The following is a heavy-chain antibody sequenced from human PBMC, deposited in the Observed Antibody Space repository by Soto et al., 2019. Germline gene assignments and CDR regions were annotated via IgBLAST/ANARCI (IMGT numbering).Heavy chain of an antibody. D-gene: IGHD6-13*01. CDR3: ARHMTSSWPFDY. V-gene: IGHV4-39*01. Sequence: TSETLSLTCTVSGGSISSSSYYWGWIRQPPGKGLEWIGSIYYSGSTYYNPSLKSRVTISVDTSKNQFSLKLSSVTAADTAVYYCARHMTSSWPFDYWGQGTLVTVS. J-gene: IGHJ4*02. CDR2: IYYSGST. CDR1: GGSISSSSYY.